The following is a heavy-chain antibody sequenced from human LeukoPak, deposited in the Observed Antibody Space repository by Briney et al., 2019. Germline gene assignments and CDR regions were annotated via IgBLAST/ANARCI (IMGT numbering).Heavy chain of an antibody. CDR3: ARHLSGTTMAHYFDF. Sequence: SETLSLTCIVSGGSISGSSYYWGWIRQPPGKGLEWIGSIYSSGSTFYNPSLKSRVTISVDTTKNQFSLKLYSVTASDAAIYYCARHLSGTTMAHYFDFWGQGTLVTVSS. CDR2: IYSSGST. J-gene: IGHJ4*02. V-gene: IGHV4-39*01. CDR1: GGSISGSSYY. D-gene: IGHD1-1*01.